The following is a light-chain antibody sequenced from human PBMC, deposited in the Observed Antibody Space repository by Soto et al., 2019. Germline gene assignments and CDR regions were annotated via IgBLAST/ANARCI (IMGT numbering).Light chain of an antibody. V-gene: IGLV2-14*01. CDR3: SSYTSSSIDYV. J-gene: IGLJ1*01. CDR1: SSDVSGYNY. Sequence: QSALTQPASVSGSPGQSITISCTGTSSDVSGYNYVSWYQQHPGKAPKLMIYEVSNRPSGVSNRFSGSKSGNTASLTISGPQAEDEGDYYCSSYTSSSIDYVFGTGTKVTVL. CDR2: EVS.